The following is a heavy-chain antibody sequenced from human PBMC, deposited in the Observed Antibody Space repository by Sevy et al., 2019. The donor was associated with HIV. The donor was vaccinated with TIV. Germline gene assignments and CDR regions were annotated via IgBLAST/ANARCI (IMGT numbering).Heavy chain of an antibody. Sequence: GGSLRLSCAASGFTFSSYSMNWVRQAPGKGLEWVSYISSSSSTIYYADSVKGRFTISRDNAKNSLYLQMNRLRDEDTAVYYCARDLTRHYYDSSGYLSPPYNWFDPWGQGTLVTVSS. CDR1: GFTFSSYS. D-gene: IGHD3-22*01. CDR3: ARDLTRHYYDSSGYLSPPYNWFDP. J-gene: IGHJ5*02. V-gene: IGHV3-48*02. CDR2: ISSSSSTI.